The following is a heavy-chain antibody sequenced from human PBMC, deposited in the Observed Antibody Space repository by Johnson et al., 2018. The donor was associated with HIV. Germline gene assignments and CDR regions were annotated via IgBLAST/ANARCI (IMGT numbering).Heavy chain of an antibody. Sequence: QVQLVESGGGVVQPGRSLRLSCAASRFTFSSHAMHWVRQAPGKGLEWVAVISYDGTKKNYADSVKGRFTISRDNSKNTLYLQMNSLRAEDTAVYYCATSTASDALDIWGQGTMVTVSS. V-gene: IGHV3-30*04. CDR3: ATSTASDALDI. CDR2: ISYDGTKK. D-gene: IGHD1-1*01. J-gene: IGHJ3*02. CDR1: RFTFSSHA.